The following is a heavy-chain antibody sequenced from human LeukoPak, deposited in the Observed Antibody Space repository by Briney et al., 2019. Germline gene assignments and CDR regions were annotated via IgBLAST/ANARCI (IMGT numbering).Heavy chain of an antibody. CDR2: IYHSGSI. J-gene: IGHJ5*02. Sequence: TPSETLSLTCTVSGYSISSSNYWGWIRQPPGKGLEWIGSIYHSGSIYYNPSLKSRVTISVDTSKNQFSLKLSSVTAADTAVYCGVVCSSSSCYAARSWGQGTLVTVSS. CDR3: VVCSSSSCYAARS. D-gene: IGHD2-2*01. V-gene: IGHV4-38-2*02. CDR1: GYSISSSNY.